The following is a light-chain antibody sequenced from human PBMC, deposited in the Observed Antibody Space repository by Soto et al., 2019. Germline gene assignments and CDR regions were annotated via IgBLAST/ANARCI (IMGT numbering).Light chain of an antibody. CDR1: NSDVGAYNY. CDR3: SSYTSSSTRV. Sequence: QSALTQPASVSGSPGQSITISCTGTNSDVGAYNYVSWYQQYPGKAPKLMIYDVSNRPSGVSNRFSGSKSGNTASLTISGLRAEDEADYYCSSYTSSSTRVFGGGTKLTVL. V-gene: IGLV2-14*01. CDR2: DVS. J-gene: IGLJ2*01.